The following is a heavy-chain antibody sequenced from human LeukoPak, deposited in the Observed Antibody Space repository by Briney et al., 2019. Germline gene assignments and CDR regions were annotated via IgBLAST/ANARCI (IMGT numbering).Heavy chain of an antibody. CDR3: AKDVASSWYEGAGF. Sequence: GGSLRLSCAASGFTFSSYGMHWLRQAPGKGLEWVAFIRYDGSNKYYADSVRGRFTISRDNSKNTLYLQMNSLRAEDTAVYYCAKDVASSWYEGAGFWGQGTLVTVSS. D-gene: IGHD6-13*01. V-gene: IGHV3-30*02. J-gene: IGHJ4*02. CDR1: GFTFSSYG. CDR2: IRYDGSNK.